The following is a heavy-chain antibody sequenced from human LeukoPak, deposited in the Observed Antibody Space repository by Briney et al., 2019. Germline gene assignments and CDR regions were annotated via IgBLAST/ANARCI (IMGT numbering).Heavy chain of an antibody. J-gene: IGHJ6*02. Sequence: SETLSLTCAVYGGSFTGYYWSWIRQPPGKGLEWIGAINHSGSINYNPSLKSRVTISVDTSKNQFSLRLSSVTAADTAVYYCARGQVGSYVYYYYYGMDVWGQGTTVTVSS. CDR1: GGSFTGYY. D-gene: IGHD1-26*01. CDR3: ARGQVGSYVYYYYYGMDV. V-gene: IGHV4-34*01. CDR2: INHSGSI.